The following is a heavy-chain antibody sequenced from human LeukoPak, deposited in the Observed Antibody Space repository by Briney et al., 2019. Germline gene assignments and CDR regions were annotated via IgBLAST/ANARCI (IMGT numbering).Heavy chain of an antibody. CDR3: AREGSRGYSGYDYFPDY. J-gene: IGHJ4*02. V-gene: IGHV1-69*10. Sequence: ASVRVSCKASGGTFSSYAISWVRQAPGQGLEWMGGIIPILGIANYAQKFQGRVTITADKSTSTAYMELSSLRSEDTAVYYCAREGSRGYSGYDYFPDYWGQGTLVTVSS. CDR2: IIPILGIA. D-gene: IGHD5-12*01. CDR1: GGTFSSYA.